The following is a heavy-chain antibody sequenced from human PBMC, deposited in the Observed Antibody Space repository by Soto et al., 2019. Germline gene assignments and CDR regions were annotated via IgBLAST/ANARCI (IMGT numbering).Heavy chain of an antibody. D-gene: IGHD3-10*01. CDR2: FDPEDGET. CDR1: GYTRTELS. V-gene: IGHV1-24*01. J-gene: IGHJ4*02. Sequence: ASVKVSCKVSGYTRTELSIHWVRQSPGKGLEWMGGFDPEDGETIYAQKFQGRVTMTEDTSTDTAYMELSSLRSEDTAVYYCATVFGRGGSFPMLFDYWGQGPLVTVSS. CDR3: ATVFGRGGSFPMLFDY.